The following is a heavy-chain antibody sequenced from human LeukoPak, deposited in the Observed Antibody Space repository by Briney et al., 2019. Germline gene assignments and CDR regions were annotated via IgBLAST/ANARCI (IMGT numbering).Heavy chain of an antibody. J-gene: IGHJ3*01. CDR1: GYTFSSDD. CDR3: ARDKRGDAFDL. V-gene: IGHV1-8*03. CDR2: MNPDSGRT. Sequence: ASVKVSCKASGYTFSSDDINWVRQATGQGLEWMGWMNPDSGRTDYAPKFQGRVSFTRNTSINAAYMELSLLTSEDTAVYYCARDKRGDAFDLWGQGTMVTVSS.